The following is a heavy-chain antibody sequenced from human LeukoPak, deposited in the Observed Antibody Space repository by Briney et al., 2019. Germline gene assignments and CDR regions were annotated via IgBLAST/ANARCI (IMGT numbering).Heavy chain of an antibody. D-gene: IGHD6-13*01. J-gene: IGHJ4*02. CDR3: ARLPYSSSWYGIYYFDY. CDR2: IYSSGST. V-gene: IGHV4-39*01. Sequence: SETLSLTCTVSGDSISSSSYYWGWIRQPPGKGLEWIGSIYSSGSTYYNPSLKSRVTISVDTSKNQFSLILSSVTAADTAVYYCARLPYSSSWYGIYYFDYWGQGTLVTVSS. CDR1: GDSISSSSYY.